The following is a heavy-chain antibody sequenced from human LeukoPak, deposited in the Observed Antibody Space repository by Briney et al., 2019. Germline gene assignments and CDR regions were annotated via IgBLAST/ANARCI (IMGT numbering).Heavy chain of an antibody. V-gene: IGHV1-18*01. CDR2: ISAYNGNT. CDR1: GYTFTSYG. CDR3: ARDDCSGGSCYSVGFDY. J-gene: IGHJ4*02. Sequence: GASVKVSCKASGYTFTSYGISWVRQAPGQGLEWMGWISAYNGNTNYAQKLQGRVTMTTDTSTSTAYMELRSLRSDDTAVYYCARDDCSGGSCYSVGFDYWGQGTLVTVSS. D-gene: IGHD2-15*01.